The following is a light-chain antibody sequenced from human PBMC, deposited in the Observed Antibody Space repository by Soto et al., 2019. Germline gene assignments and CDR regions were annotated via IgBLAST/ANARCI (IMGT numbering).Light chain of an antibody. CDR2: DVS. CDR1: SSDVGAYNY. Sequence: QSALTQPASVSGSPGQSITISCTGTSSDVGAYNYVSWYQQHPGKAPKLLIYDVSNRPSGVSNRFPGSKSGNTASLTISGLQAEDEADYYCSSYTSSNTLGVFGTGTKLTVL. V-gene: IGLV2-14*03. CDR3: SSYTSSNTLGV. J-gene: IGLJ1*01.